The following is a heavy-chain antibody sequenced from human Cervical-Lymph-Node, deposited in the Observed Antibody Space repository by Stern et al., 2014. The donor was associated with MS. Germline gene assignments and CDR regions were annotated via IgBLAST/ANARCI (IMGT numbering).Heavy chain of an antibody. CDR1: GYTLSEIS. CDR2: FTPELGQT. Sequence: QVQLVQSGAEVKKPGASVKVSCKVSGYTLSEISMHWVRQAPGKGLEWMGGFTPELGQTRYAPKFQGRVTMAEDISTDTAYMELSSLRSEDRAVYYCSTHRGRVTYYYGMDVWGQGTTVTVSS. CDR3: STHRGRVTYYYGMDV. D-gene: IGHD5-18*01. V-gene: IGHV1-24*01. J-gene: IGHJ6*02.